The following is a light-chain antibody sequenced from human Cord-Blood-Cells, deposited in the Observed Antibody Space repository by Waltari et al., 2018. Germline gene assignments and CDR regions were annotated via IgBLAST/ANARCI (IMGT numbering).Light chain of an antibody. J-gene: IGLJ3*02. Sequence: QSALTQPPSVSGSPGQSITISCTGTSSDXGSXXXVSXXXQHXXXAPXXLIXXGYQRHPGKAPKLIVYEGSTRPSGVSTRFSGSKSGNTASLTISGLQAEDEADYYCCSYAGSSTLVFGGGTKLTVL. CDR3: CSYAGSSTLV. CDR1: SSDXGSXXX. V-gene: IGLV2-23*01. CDR2: EGS.